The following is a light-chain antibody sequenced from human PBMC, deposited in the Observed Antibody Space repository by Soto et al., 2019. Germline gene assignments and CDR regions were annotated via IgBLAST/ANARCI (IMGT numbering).Light chain of an antibody. CDR2: AAS. CDR1: QSISTY. J-gene: IGKJ2*01. V-gene: IGKV1-39*01. CDR3: QQSYTIPYT. Sequence: IQMTQSTSSLAASVGDRVTLTCRASQSISTYLNWYQQKPGKAPKLLIYAASSLQSGVPSRLSGSGSGTDFTLTISSLQPEDFATYYCQQSYTIPYTFGQGTKLEIK.